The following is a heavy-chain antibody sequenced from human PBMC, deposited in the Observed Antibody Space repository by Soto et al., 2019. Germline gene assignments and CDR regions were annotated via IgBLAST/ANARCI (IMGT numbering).Heavy chain of an antibody. D-gene: IGHD3-9*01. Sequence: LRLAWAASGFTFSNYSMHWGRQAPGKGLEWLAVISYDGSNKYYADSVKGRFTISRDNSKNTLYLQMTSLRAEDTAVYYCARSLLTRRYPFDYWGQGTLVTVSS. CDR3: ARSLLTRRYPFDY. CDR1: GFTFSNYS. J-gene: IGHJ4*02. CDR2: ISYDGSNK. V-gene: IGHV3-30-3*01.